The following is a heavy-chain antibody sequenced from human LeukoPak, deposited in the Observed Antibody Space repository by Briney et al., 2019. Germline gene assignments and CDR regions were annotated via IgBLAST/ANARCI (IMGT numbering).Heavy chain of an antibody. Sequence: SETLSLTCTVSGGSVSSYYWSWIRQPPGKGLEWIGYIYDSGSTNYNPSLKSRVTISVDTSKNQFSLKLSSVTAADTAVYYCARVGGTNYYYYGMDVWGQGTTVTVSS. J-gene: IGHJ6*02. CDR2: IYDSGST. CDR3: ARVGGTNYYYYGMDV. V-gene: IGHV4-59*02. CDR1: GGSVSSYY. D-gene: IGHD1-1*01.